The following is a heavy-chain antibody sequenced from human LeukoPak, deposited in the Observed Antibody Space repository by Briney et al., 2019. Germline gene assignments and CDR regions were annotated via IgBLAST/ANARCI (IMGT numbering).Heavy chain of an antibody. CDR2: ISGSGGST. D-gene: IGHD2-2*01. J-gene: IGHJ3*02. V-gene: IGHV3-23*01. CDR1: GFTFSSYA. Sequence: GRSLRLSCAASGFTFSSYAMSWVRQAPGKGLEWVSAISGSGGSTYYADSVKGRFTISRDNSKNTLYLQMNSLRAEETAVYYCAKGEGYCSSTTCSSDAFDIWGQGTMVTVSS. CDR3: AKGEGYCSSTTCSSDAFDI.